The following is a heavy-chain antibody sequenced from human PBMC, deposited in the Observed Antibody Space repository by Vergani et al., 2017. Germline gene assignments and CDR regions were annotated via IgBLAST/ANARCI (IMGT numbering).Heavy chain of an antibody. Sequence: QVQLVETGGGVVQPGGSLRLYCATSGFSFNTYGAHWVRQAPGKGLEWVAFIGYDGRIKYNVDSVKGLFTISRDTSKKTLSLQMRSLRADDTAVYYCAKDGRENSDYGYFDYWGQGTLVTVSS. V-gene: IGHV3-30*02. CDR1: GFSFNTYG. CDR3: AKDGRENSDYGYFDY. J-gene: IGHJ4*02. D-gene: IGHD4-17*01. CDR2: IGYDGRIK.